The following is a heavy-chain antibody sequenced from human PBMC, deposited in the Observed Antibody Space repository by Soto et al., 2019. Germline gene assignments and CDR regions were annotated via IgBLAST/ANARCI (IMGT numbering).Heavy chain of an antibody. V-gene: IGHV3-23*01. CDR2: ISGSGGST. D-gene: IGHD7-27*01. Sequence: GGSLRLSCAASGFTFSSYAMSWVRQAPGKGLEWVSAISGSGGSTYYANSVKGRFTISRDNSKNTLYLQMNSLKAEDTAVYYCAKDPVLTGDNDAFDIWGLGTMVTVSS. J-gene: IGHJ3*02. CDR1: GFTFSSYA. CDR3: AKDPVLTGDNDAFDI.